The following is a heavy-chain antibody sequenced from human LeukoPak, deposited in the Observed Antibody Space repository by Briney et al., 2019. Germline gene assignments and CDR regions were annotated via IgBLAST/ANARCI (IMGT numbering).Heavy chain of an antibody. Sequence: GGSLRLSCAASGFTFSSYAMSWVRQAPGKGLEWVSAISGSGGSTYYADSVKGRFTISRDNSKNTLYLQMNSLRAEDTAVYYCAKDLPDTRGVPYYYYMDVWGKGTTVTVSS. CDR1: GFTFSSYA. CDR3: AKDLPDTRGVPYYYYMDV. D-gene: IGHD3-10*01. V-gene: IGHV3-23*01. CDR2: ISGSGGST. J-gene: IGHJ6*03.